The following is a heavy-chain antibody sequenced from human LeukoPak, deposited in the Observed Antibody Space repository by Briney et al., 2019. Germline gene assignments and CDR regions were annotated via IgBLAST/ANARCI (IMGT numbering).Heavy chain of an antibody. J-gene: IGHJ4*02. CDR1: GFTFSDYP. CDR3: AREGDVAAAALY. CDR2: ISSDGSYK. V-gene: IGHV3-30*04. Sequence: GGSLGLSCAASGFTFSDYPMHWVRQAPGKGLEWVAVISSDGSYKYYADSVKGRFTISRDNSKNTLYLQMNSLRAEDTTVYYCAREGDVAAAALYWGQGTLVTVSS. D-gene: IGHD6-13*01.